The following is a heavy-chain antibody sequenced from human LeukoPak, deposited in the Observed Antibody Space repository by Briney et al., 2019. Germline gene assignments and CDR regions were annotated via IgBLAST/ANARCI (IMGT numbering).Heavy chain of an antibody. J-gene: IGHJ1*01. Sequence: GASVKVSCKASGCTFTSNDINWVRQATGQGLEWMGWMNPNSGNTGYAQKFQGRVTMTRNTSISTAYMELSSLRSEDTAVYYCARVGEVAVAGTTAEYFQHWGQGTLVTVSS. CDR2: MNPNSGNT. D-gene: IGHD6-19*01. V-gene: IGHV1-8*01. CDR3: ARVGEVAVAGTTAEYFQH. CDR1: GCTFTSND.